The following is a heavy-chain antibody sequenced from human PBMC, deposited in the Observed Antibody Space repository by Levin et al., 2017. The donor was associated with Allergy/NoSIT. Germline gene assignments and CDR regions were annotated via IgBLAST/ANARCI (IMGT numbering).Heavy chain of an antibody. J-gene: IGHJ5*02. CDR1: GYSFTSYW. D-gene: IGHD6-19*01. Sequence: KVSCKGSGYSFTSYWISWVRQMPGKGLEWMGRIYPSDSYTNYRPSFQGHVPISADKSISTAYLQWSSLKASDTAMYYCARRWGSGWRKSWFDPWGQGTLVTVSS. CDR3: ARRWGSGWRKSWFDP. CDR2: IYPSDSYT. V-gene: IGHV5-10-1*01.